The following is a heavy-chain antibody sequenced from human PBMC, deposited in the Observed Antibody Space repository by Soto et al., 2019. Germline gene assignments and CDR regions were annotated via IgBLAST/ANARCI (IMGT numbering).Heavy chain of an antibody. CDR1: GFTFSNYG. CDR3: ASDLVGASDSYGLDV. CDR2: IWHDGNNK. J-gene: IGHJ6*02. Sequence: LRLSCAASGFTFSNYGMHWVRQAPGKGLEWVAIIWHDGNNKYYADSVGGRFIISRDNSKNRLYLQMNSLRAEDTAVYYCASDLVGASDSYGLDVWGQGTPVTVSS. V-gene: IGHV3-33*01. D-gene: IGHD1-26*01.